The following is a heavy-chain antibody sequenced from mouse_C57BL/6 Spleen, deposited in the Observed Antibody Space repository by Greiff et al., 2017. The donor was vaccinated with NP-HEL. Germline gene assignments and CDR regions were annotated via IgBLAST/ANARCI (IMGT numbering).Heavy chain of an antibody. V-gene: IGHV1-61*01. D-gene: IGHD2-4*01. CDR1: GYTFTSYW. CDR2: IYPSDSET. Sequence: VQLQQPGAELVRPGSSVKLSCKASGYTFTSYWMDWVKQRPGQGLEWIGNIYPSDSETHYNQKFKDKATLTVDKSSSTAYMQLSSLTSEDSAVYYCARGNYDYDGGFAYWGQGTLVTVSA. CDR3: ARGNYDYDGGFAY. J-gene: IGHJ3*01.